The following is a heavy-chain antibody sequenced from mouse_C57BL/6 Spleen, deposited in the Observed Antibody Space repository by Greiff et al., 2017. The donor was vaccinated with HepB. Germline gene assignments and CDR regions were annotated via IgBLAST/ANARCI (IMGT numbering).Heavy chain of an antibody. J-gene: IGHJ3*01. CDR2: ISYDGSN. V-gene: IGHV3-6*01. CDR1: GYSITSGYY. CDR3: ARDRLFAY. Sequence: EVKLVESGPGLVKPSQSLSLTCSVTGYSITSGYYWNWIRQFPGNKLEWMGYISYDGSNNYNPSLKNRISITRDTSKNQFFLKLNSVTTEDTATYYCARDRLFAYWGQGTLVTVSA.